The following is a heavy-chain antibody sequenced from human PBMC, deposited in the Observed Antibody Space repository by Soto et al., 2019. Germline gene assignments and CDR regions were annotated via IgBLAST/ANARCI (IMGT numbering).Heavy chain of an antibody. CDR2: IIPILGIT. Sequence: QVQLVQSGAEVKKPGSSVKVSCKASGGTFSSYTISWVRQAPGQGLEWMGRIIPILGITNYAQKSQGRVKITADNSTSTAYMELSSLRSEDTAVYYYAPRRGDGYNDYWGQGTLVTVSS. V-gene: IGHV1-69*02. CDR1: GGTFSSYT. CDR3: APRRGDGYNDY. J-gene: IGHJ4*02. D-gene: IGHD3-10*01.